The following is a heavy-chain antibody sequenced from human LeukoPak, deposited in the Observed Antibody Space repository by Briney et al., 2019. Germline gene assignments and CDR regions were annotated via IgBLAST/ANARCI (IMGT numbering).Heavy chain of an antibody. CDR1: GGSINSYY. CDR3: ARHQDSSSGWYYFDY. V-gene: IGHV4-59*08. Sequence: SETLSLTCTVSGGSINSYYWSWIRQPPGKGLEWIGYIYYSGSTNYNPSLKIRVTISVDTSKNQFSLNLNSVTAADTAVYYCARHQDSSSGWYYFDYWGQGTLVTVSS. CDR2: IYYSGST. D-gene: IGHD6-19*01. J-gene: IGHJ4*02.